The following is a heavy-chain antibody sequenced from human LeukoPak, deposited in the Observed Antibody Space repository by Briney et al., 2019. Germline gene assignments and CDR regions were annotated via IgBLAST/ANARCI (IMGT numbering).Heavy chain of an antibody. V-gene: IGHV3-33*01. CDR1: GFTFSSND. CDR2: IWYDGNNK. J-gene: IGHJ5*02. Sequence: PGRSLRLSCAASGFTFSSNDMHWVRQAPGKGLEWVAVIWYDGNNKYYADSVKGRFTISRDNSKNTLFLQMNSLRAEDTAVYYCATDAGHWFDPWGQGTLVTASS. CDR3: ATDAGHWFDP.